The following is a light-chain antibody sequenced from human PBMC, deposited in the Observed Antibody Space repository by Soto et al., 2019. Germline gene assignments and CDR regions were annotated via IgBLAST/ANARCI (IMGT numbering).Light chain of an antibody. CDR2: EVA. V-gene: IGLV2-14*01. CDR1: NSDVGRYNF. CDR3: TSYTASSVSHVL. Sequence: QSALTQPASVSGSPGQSITISCTGTNSDVGRYNFVAWYQHHPGKVPKLIIYEVANRPSGISSRFSGSKSGNTASLTISGLQADDEADYYCTSYTASSVSHVLFGGGTKLTVL. J-gene: IGLJ3*02.